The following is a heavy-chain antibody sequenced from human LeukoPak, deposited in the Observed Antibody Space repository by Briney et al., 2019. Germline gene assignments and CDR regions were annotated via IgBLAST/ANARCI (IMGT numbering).Heavy chain of an antibody. CDR2: ISSSSNYT. CDR1: GFTFSDYY. J-gene: IGHJ4*02. CDR3: ARDGLAGSLITH. D-gene: IGHD3-10*01. V-gene: IGHV3-11*06. Sequence: GGSLRLSCAASGFTFSDYYMSWIRQAPGKGLEWVSYISSSSNYTNYADSVKGRFTISRDNAKNSLYLQMNSLRAEDTAVYYCARDGLAGSLITHWGQGTLVTVSS.